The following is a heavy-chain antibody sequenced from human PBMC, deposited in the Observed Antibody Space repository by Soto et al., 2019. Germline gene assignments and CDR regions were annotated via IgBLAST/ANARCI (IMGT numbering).Heavy chain of an antibody. Sequence: QVQLVQSGAEVKKSGASVKVSCKASGYILASYNMHWVRQAPGQGLEWMGIINPSDGSTSYAQKFQDRVTMTRDRSTSTVYIELSGLNSDDTSVYYCTRTYCASDCRARHFDYLGQGTLVTFSS. CDR1: GYILASYN. J-gene: IGHJ4*02. V-gene: IGHV1-46*03. CDR2: INPSDGST. CDR3: TRTYCASDCRARHFDY. D-gene: IGHD2-21*02.